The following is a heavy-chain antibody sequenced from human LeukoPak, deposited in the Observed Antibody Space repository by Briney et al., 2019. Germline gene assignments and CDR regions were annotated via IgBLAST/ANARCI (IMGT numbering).Heavy chain of an antibody. CDR3: AGVQVDNGDLGWFDP. D-gene: IGHD4-17*01. Sequence: SETLSLTCTVSGGSISTYYWSWIRQPAGKGLEWIGRIYSSGSTNYNPSLKSRVSMSVDTSKSQFSLKLSSVTAADTAVYYCAGVQVDNGDLGWFDPWGQGTLVTVSS. CDR2: IYSSGST. CDR1: GGSISTYY. V-gene: IGHV4-4*07. J-gene: IGHJ5*02.